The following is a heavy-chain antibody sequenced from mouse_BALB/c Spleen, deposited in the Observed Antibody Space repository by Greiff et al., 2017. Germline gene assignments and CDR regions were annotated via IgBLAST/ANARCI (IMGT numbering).Heavy chain of an antibody. V-gene: IGHV7-3*02. CDR2: IGNNANGYTT. CDR3: ARDRVDAWVAY. J-gene: IGHJ3*01. D-gene: IGHD1-1*01. CDR1: GFTFTDYY. Sequence: EVKLVESGGGLVQPWGSLSLSCVTSGFTFTDYYMSWVRQPPGKALEWLGFIGNNANGYTTEDSASVKGRFTISRDNSQNILYLQMNTLRVEDSATYDCARDRVDAWVAYWGQGTLVTVSA.